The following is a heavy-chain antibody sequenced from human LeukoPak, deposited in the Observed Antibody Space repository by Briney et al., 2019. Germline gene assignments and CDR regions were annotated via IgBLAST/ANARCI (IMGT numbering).Heavy chain of an antibody. J-gene: IGHJ4*02. CDR2: IRSKAYGETA. CDR3: TRDRGAYNLYDY. CDR1: GFTFGDYA. Sequence: GGSLRLSCTASGFTFGDYAMSWIRQAPGKGLEWVGFIRSKAYGETADYAASVKGRFTISRDDSKAIAYLQMNSLKTEDTAVYHCTRDRGAYNLYDYWGQGALVTVSS. V-gene: IGHV3-49*03. D-gene: IGHD1-1*01.